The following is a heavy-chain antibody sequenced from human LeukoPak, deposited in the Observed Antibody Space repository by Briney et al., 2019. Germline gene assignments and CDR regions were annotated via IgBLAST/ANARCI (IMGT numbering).Heavy chain of an antibody. CDR1: GFTFSDYA. CDR2: IKQAGDEQ. CDR3: ARLAPDGYNFLGMDV. J-gene: IGHJ6*02. V-gene: IGHV3-7*01. D-gene: IGHD5-24*01. Sequence: GGSLRLSCAASGFASGFTFSDYAGSWVRQAPGKGLALVASIKQAGDEQYYVESVRGRFTISRGNTKNSLYLQMNSLRAEDTAVYYCARLAPDGYNFLGMDVWGQGTTVTVSS.